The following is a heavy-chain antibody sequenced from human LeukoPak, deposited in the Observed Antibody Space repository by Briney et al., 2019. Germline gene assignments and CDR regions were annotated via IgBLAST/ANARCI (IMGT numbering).Heavy chain of an antibody. Sequence: GGSLRLSCAASGFTFSSYGMHWVRQAPGKGLEWVAVIWYDGSNKYYADSVKGRFTISRDNSKNTLYLQMNSLRAEDTAVYYCAASPPQQLDNFDYWGQGTLVTVSS. D-gene: IGHD6-13*01. CDR3: AASPPQQLDNFDY. CDR2: IWYDGSNK. J-gene: IGHJ4*02. CDR1: GFTFSSYG. V-gene: IGHV3-33*01.